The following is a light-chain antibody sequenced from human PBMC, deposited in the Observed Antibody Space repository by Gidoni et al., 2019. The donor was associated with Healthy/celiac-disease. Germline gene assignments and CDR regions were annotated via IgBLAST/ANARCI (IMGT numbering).Light chain of an antibody. CDR3: QQSYSTLYT. CDR1: QSISSY. J-gene: IGKJ2*01. CDR2: AAS. Sequence: QETQSPSSLSASVGDRVTITCRASQSISSYLNWYQQKPGKAPKLLIYAASSLQSGVPSRFSGSGSGTDFTLTISSLQPEDFATYYCQQSYSTLYTFGQGTKLEIK. V-gene: IGKV1-39*01.